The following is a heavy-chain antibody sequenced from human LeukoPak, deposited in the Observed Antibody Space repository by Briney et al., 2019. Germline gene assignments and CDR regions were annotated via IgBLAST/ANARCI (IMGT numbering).Heavy chain of an antibody. Sequence: GGSLRLSCAASGFTFSTYTMSWVRQAPGRGLEWVSSISSSSSYKYYADSLKGRFTISRDNAKNSLSLQMNSLRAEDTAVYYCARETTTIFGVVPYYFDYWGQGTLVTVSS. J-gene: IGHJ4*02. CDR2: ISSSSSYK. V-gene: IGHV3-21*01. CDR3: ARETTTIFGVVPYYFDY. D-gene: IGHD3-3*01. CDR1: GFTFSTYT.